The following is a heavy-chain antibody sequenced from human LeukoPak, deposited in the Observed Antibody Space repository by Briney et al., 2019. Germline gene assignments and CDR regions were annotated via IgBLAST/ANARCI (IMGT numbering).Heavy chain of an antibody. D-gene: IGHD6-19*01. CDR1: GGSISSYY. J-gene: IGHJ5*02. CDR2: IYNSGST. Sequence: PSETLSLTCTVSGGSISSYYWSWIRQPPGKGLEWIGSIYNSGSTNYNPSLKSRVTMSVDTSKNQFSLRLSSVTAADTAVYYCARDLTSSYSSGWFDPWGQGTLVTVSS. CDR3: ARDLTSSYSSGWFDP. V-gene: IGHV4-4*07.